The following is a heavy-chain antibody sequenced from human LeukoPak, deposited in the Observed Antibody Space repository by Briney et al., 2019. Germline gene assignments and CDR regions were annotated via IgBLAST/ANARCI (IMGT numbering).Heavy chain of an antibody. CDR3: ARVLATQTYYYYMDV. CDR2: IIPIFGTA. Sequence: SVKVSCKASGGTFSSYAISWVRQAPGQGLEWMGGIIPIFGTANYAQKFQGRVTITADESTSTAYMELSRLRSDDTAVYYCARVLATQTYYYYMDVWGKGTTVTVSS. D-gene: IGHD5-12*01. V-gene: IGHV1-69*13. CDR1: GGTFSSYA. J-gene: IGHJ6*03.